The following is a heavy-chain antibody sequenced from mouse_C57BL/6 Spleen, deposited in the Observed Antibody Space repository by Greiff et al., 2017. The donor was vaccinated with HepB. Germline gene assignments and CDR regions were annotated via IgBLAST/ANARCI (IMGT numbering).Heavy chain of an antibody. CDR1: GYTFTDYE. CDR2: IDPETGGT. D-gene: IGHD2-4*01. V-gene: IGHV1-15*01. J-gene: IGHJ4*01. Sequence: QVQLQQSGAELVRPGASVTLSCKASGYTFTDYEMHWVKQTPVHGLEWIGAIDPETGGTAYNEKFKGKAILTAEKSSSTAYMELRSLTSEDSAVYYGTRGQKDYGEGRDAMDYWGQGTSVTVSS. CDR3: TRGQKDYGEGRDAMDY.